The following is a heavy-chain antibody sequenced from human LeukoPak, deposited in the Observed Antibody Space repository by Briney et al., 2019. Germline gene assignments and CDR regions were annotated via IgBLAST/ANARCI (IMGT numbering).Heavy chain of an antibody. Sequence: SQTLSLTCTVSGGSISSGSYYWSWIRQPPGKGLEWIVSIYYSGSTYYNPSLKSRVTISVDTSKNQFSLKLSSVTAADTAVYYCATYYGSGSYGKCNWFDPWGQGTLVTVSS. CDR1: GGSISSGSYY. CDR2: IYYSGST. CDR3: ATYYGSGSYGKCNWFDP. J-gene: IGHJ5*02. D-gene: IGHD3-10*01. V-gene: IGHV4-39*01.